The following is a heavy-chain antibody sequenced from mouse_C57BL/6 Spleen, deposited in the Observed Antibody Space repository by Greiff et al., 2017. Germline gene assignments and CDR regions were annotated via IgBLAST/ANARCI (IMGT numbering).Heavy chain of an antibody. V-gene: IGHV14-2*01. J-gene: IGHJ4*01. CDR2: IDPEDGET. CDR3: DSSAYGSSPMDD. Sequence: EVQGVESGAELVKPGASVKLSCTASGFNIKDYYMHWVKQRTEQGLEWIGRIDPEDGETKYAPKFQGKATITADTSSNTAYLQHSSLTSEDPAVFYFDSSAYGSSPMDDWGQGTSVTVSS. D-gene: IGHD1-1*01. CDR1: GFNIKDYY.